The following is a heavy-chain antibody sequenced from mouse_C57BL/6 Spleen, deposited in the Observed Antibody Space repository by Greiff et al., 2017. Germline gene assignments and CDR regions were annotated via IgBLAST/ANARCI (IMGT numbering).Heavy chain of an antibody. J-gene: IGHJ2*01. CDR1: GFSLSTFGMG. Sequence: QVTLKVSGPGILQPSQTLSLTCSFSGFSLSTFGMGVVWLRQPSGKGLVWLAHIWWDGATYYNPALKRRLTISKDTSKNQVFLKMANVDTADNATYYCARIPYVPSFDDWGKGTTLTVSS. D-gene: IGHD2-10*02. CDR2: IWWDGAT. V-gene: IGHV8-8*01. CDR3: ARIPYVPSFDD.